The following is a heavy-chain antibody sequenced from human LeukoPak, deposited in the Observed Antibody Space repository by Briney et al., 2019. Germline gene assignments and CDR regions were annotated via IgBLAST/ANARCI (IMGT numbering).Heavy chain of an antibody. Sequence: PGGSLRLSCAASGFTVSSNYRSWVRQAPGKGLEWVSVIYSGGSTYYADSVKGRFTISRDNSKNTLYLQMNSLRAEDTAVYYCAREAYYDSSGLDAFDIWGQGTMVTVSS. CDR3: AREAYYDSSGLDAFDI. V-gene: IGHV3-53*01. J-gene: IGHJ3*02. CDR1: GFTVSSNY. D-gene: IGHD3-22*01. CDR2: IYSGGST.